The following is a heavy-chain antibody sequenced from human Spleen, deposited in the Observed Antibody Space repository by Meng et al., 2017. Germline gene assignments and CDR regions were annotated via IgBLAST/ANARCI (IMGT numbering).Heavy chain of an antibody. V-gene: IGHV3-48*03. D-gene: IGHD2/OR15-2a*01. CDR1: GFTFRSYE. CDR3: ARGMSVNRAMPIDY. CDR2: ISGRASTT. J-gene: IGHJ4*02. Sequence: GESLKISCVASGFTFRSYEMNWVRQAPGKGLEWVSYISGRASTTYYADSVKGRFTISRDNAKNSLYLQMNSLRVEDTAVYYCARGMSVNRAMPIDYWGQGTLVTVSS.